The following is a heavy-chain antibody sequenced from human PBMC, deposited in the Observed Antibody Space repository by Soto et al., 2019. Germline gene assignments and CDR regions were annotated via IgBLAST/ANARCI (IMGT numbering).Heavy chain of an antibody. CDR3: LRHAQWIIRAY. CDR1: GGSISSSSYY. Sequence: PSETLSLTCTVSGGSISSSSYYWGWIRQPPGKGLEWIGSIFYSGSTYYNPSLKSRVTISVDTSKNQFSLKLSSVTAADTAVYYCLRHAQWIIRAYWGQGSLVTVSS. D-gene: IGHD5-12*01. J-gene: IGHJ4*02. V-gene: IGHV4-39*01. CDR2: IFYSGST.